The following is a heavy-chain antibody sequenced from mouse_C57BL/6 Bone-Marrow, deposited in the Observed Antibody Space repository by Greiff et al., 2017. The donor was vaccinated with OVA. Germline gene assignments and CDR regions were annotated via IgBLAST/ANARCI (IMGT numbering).Heavy chain of an antibody. Sequence: QVQLKQSGAELVKPGASVKMSCKASGYTFTTYPIEWMKQNHGKSLEWIGNFHPYNDDTKYNEKFKGKATLTVEKSSSTVYLELSRLTSDDSAVYYCARGRLYGSIWYFDVWGTGTTVTVSS. J-gene: IGHJ1*03. CDR1: GYTFTTYP. CDR2: FHPYNDDT. V-gene: IGHV1-47*01. D-gene: IGHD1-1*01. CDR3: ARGRLYGSIWYFDV.